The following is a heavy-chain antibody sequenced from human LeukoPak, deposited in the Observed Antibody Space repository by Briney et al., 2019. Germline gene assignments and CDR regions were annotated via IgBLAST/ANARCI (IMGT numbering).Heavy chain of an antibody. CDR1: GFTFSSYA. D-gene: IGHD6-19*01. J-gene: IGHJ6*02. Sequence: PGGSLRLSCAASGFTFSSYAMHWVRQAPGKGLEWVAVISYDGSNKYYADSVKGRFTISRDNSKNTLYLQMNSLRAEDTAVYYCARCCEAVESSYYYYGMDVWGQGTTVTVSS. CDR2: ISYDGSNK. CDR3: ARCCEAVESSYYYYGMDV. V-gene: IGHV3-30-3*01.